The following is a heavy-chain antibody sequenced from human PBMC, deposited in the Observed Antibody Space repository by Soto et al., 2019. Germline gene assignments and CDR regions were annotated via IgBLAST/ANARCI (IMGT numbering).Heavy chain of an antibody. CDR2: IYRTGST. D-gene: IGHD1-7*01. Sequence: SETLSLTCAVSGGSFTSNNWWTWARQPPGQGLEWIGEIYRTGSTNYNPSLKSRVTISLDKSENQFSLKVTSLTAADTAVYYCASRDPGTSVDYWGQGTLVTVSS. CDR3: ASRDPGTSVDY. J-gene: IGHJ4*02. V-gene: IGHV4-4*02. CDR1: GGSFTSNNW.